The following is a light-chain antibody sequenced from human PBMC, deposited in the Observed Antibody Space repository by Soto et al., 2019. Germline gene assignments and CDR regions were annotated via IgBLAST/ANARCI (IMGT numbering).Light chain of an antibody. J-gene: IGLJ2*01. CDR3: AAWDDSLNGPV. CDR1: SSNIGSDT. CDR2: SNN. Sequence: QSVLTQPPSASGTPGQRVTISCSGSSSNIGSDTVKWYQHLPGTAPKLLIYSNNQRPSGVPDRFSGSKSGTSASLAISGLQSENEADYYCAAWDDSLNGPVFGGGTKVTVL. V-gene: IGLV1-44*01.